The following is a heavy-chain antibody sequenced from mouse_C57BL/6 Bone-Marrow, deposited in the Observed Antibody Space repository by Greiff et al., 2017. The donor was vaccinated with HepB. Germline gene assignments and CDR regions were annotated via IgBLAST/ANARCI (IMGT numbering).Heavy chain of an antibody. CDR1: GYTFTSYW. CDR3: ARSIRAWFAY. V-gene: IGHV1-64*01. J-gene: IGHJ3*01. Sequence: QVQLQQPGAELVKPGASVKLSCKASGYTFTSYWMHWVKQRPGQGLEWIGMIHPNSGSTNYNEKFKNKATLTVDKSSSTAYMQLSSLTSEDSAVYYCARSIRAWFAYWGQGTLVTVSA. CDR2: IHPNSGST.